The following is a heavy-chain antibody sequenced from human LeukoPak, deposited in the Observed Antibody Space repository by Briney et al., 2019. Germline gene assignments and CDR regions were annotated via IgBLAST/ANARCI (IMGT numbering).Heavy chain of an antibody. J-gene: IGHJ5*02. D-gene: IGHD2-2*01. CDR3: TTEEVVVVPAALVSSWFDP. CDR2: MNPNSGNT. V-gene: IGHV1-8*01. CDR1: GYTFTSYD. Sequence: GASVKVSCKASGYTFTSYDINWVRQATGQGLEWMGWMNPNSGNTGYAQKFQGRVTMTRNTSISTAYMELSSLRSEDTAVYYCTTEEVVVVPAALVSSWFDPWGQGTLVTVSS.